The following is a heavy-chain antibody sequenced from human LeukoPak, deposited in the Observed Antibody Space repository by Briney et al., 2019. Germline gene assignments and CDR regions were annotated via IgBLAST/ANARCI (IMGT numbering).Heavy chain of an antibody. J-gene: IGHJ4*02. CDR2: ISGSGGST. V-gene: IGHV3-23*01. CDR1: GFTFSSYA. CDR3: AKNTYASGSYGAFDY. Sequence: QPGGSLRLSCAASGFTFSSYAMSWVRQAPGKGLECVSAISGSGGSTYYADSVKGRFTISRDNSMDTLYLQMNSLRAEDTALYYCAKNTYASGSYGAFDYWGQGTLVTVSS. D-gene: IGHD3-10*01.